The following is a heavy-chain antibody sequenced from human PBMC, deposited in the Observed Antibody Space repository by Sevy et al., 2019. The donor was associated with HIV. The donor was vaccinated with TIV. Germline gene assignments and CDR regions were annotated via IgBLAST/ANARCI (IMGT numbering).Heavy chain of an antibody. J-gene: IGHJ6*02. CDR2: IIPIFGTA. CDR1: GGTFSSYA. V-gene: IGHV1-69*13. D-gene: IGHD6-13*01. CDR3: ARATIAAAGGLYRYYYGMDV. Sequence: ASVKVSCKASGGTFSSYAISWVRQAPGQGLEWMGGIIPIFGTANYAQKFQGRVTITADESTSTASMELSSLRSEDTAVYYCARATIAAAGGLYRYYYGMDVWGQGTTVTVSS.